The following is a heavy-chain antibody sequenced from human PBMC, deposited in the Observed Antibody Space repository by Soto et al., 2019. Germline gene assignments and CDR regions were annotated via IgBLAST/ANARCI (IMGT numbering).Heavy chain of an antibody. D-gene: IGHD4-17*01. CDR3: ARGVTTVTTIDY. CDR1: GGSISSGGYS. V-gene: IGHV4-30-2*01. CDR2: IYHSGST. Sequence: QLQLQESGSGLVKPSQTLSLTCAVSGGSISSGGYSWSWIRQPPGKGLEWIGYIYHSGSTYYNPPLKSRVTTSRDRSNNHFALKRSSVTAADTAVYYCARGVTTVTTIDYWGQGTLVTVSS. J-gene: IGHJ4*02.